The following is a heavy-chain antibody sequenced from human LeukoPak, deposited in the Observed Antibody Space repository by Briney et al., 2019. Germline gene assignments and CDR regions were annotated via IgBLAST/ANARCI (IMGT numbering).Heavy chain of an antibody. J-gene: IGHJ2*01. CDR3: AREPKFYDVLIGYYYYFDL. CDR2: IDTSGST. V-gene: IGHV4-4*07. Sequence: SETLSLTGTVSGGSISSYSWNWIRQPAGKGLEWIGRIDTSGSTNYNPSLKSRVTLSVDTSKNQFSLKLSSVTAADTAVYYCAREPKFYDVLIGYYYYFDLWGRGTLVTVSS. D-gene: IGHD3-9*01. CDR1: GGSISSYS.